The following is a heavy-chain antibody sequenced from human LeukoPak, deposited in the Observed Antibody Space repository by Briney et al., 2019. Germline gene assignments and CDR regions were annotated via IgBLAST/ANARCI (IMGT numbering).Heavy chain of an antibody. CDR1: GFTVSSNS. CDR2: IYSDNT. J-gene: IGHJ4*02. V-gene: IGHV3-53*01. D-gene: IGHD4/OR15-4a*01. CDR3: ARRAGAYSHPYDY. Sequence: GGPLRLSCTVSGFTVSSNSMSWVRQAPGKGLEWVSSIYSDNTHYSDSVKGRFTISRDNSKNTLYLQMNSLRAEDTAVYYCARRAGAYSHPYDYWGQGTLVTVSS.